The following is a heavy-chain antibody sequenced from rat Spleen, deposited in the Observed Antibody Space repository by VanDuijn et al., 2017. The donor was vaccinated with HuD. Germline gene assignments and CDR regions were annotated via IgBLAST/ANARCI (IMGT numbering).Heavy chain of an antibody. D-gene: IGHD1-6*01. CDR2: IWTGGTT. CDR1: EFSLTNYN. Sequence: QVQLMESGPGLVQPSQTLSLTCTVSEFSLTNYNVHWVRQPTGKGLEWMGVIWTGGTTDYNSALKSRLSITRDTSKSQVFLKMNSLQIEDIATYYCATEEDYGLDSWGQGVMVTVSS. J-gene: IGHJ2*01. V-gene: IGHV2-30*01. CDR3: ATEEDYGLDS.